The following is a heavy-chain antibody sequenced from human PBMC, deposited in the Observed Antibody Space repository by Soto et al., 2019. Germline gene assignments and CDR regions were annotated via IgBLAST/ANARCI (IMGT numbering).Heavy chain of an antibody. CDR2: IYYSGST. V-gene: IGHV4-31*03. CDR3: ARDRDGYNYKFDC. D-gene: IGHD5-12*01. J-gene: IGHJ4*02. Sequence: SETLSLTCSVSGGSISSGGYYWSWIRQHPGKGLEWIGSIYYSGSTYYNPSLKGRVTISVDTSKNQFSLKLSSVTAADTAVYYCARDRDGYNYKFDCWGQGTLVTVSS. CDR1: GGSISSGGYY.